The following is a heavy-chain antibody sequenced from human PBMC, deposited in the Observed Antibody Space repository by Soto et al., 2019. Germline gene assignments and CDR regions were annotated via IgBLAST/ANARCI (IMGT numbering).Heavy chain of an antibody. CDR3: ARESMPLTNDCYFDL. CDR2: IFDSGST. Sequence: QVQLQESGPGLVKPSETLSLTCTVSGGSISGGVHSWSWIRQPPGKGLEWIGHIFDSGSTYYNPSHRRLLTITVDTSKNQFSLRLSSVTDADTAVYYCARESMPLTNDCYFDLWGRGTLVTVSS. J-gene: IGHJ2*01. CDR1: GGSISGGVHS. D-gene: IGHD2-8*01. V-gene: IGHV4-30-4*01.